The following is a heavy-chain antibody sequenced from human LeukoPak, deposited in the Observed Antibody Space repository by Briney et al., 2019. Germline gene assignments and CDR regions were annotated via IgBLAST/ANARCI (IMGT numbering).Heavy chain of an antibody. Sequence: GGSLRLSCAASGFTFSSYGMHWVRQAPGKGLEWVAFIRYDGSNKYYADSVKGRFTISRDNSKNTLYLQMNSLRAEDTAVYYCAKDLRCSSSPNWFDPWGQGTLVTVSS. J-gene: IGHJ5*02. CDR2: IRYDGSNK. V-gene: IGHV3-30*02. CDR3: AKDLRCSSSPNWFDP. D-gene: IGHD6-13*01. CDR1: GFTFSSYG.